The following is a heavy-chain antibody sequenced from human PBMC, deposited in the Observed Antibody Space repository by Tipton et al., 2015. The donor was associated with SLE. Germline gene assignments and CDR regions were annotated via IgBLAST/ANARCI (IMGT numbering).Heavy chain of an antibody. CDR3: ARMYDPYYYDSSGSPYFDY. CDR2: IYSGGST. CDR1: GFTVSSNY. J-gene: IGHJ4*02. V-gene: IGHV3-66*02. D-gene: IGHD3-22*01. Sequence: SLRLSCAASGFTVSSNYMSWVRQAPGKGLEWVSVIYSGGSTYYADSVKGRFTISRDNSKNTLYLQMNSLRAEDTAVYYCARMYDPYYYDSSGSPYFDYWGQGTLVTVSS.